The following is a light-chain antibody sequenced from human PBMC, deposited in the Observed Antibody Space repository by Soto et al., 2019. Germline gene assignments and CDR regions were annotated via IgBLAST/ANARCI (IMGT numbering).Light chain of an antibody. CDR2: ANT. CDR3: QSYDSSLSGGV. J-gene: IGLJ3*02. Sequence: QPVLTQPPSVSGAPGQRVTISCTGSSSNIGAGYDVHWYQQLPGTAPKPLIYANTNRPSGVPDRFSGSKSGTSASLAITGLQAEDEADYYCQSYDSSLSGGVFGGGTKLTVL. V-gene: IGLV1-40*01. CDR1: SSNIGAGYD.